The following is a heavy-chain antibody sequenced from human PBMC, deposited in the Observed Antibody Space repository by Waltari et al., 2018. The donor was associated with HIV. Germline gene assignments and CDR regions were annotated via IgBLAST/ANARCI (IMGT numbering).Heavy chain of an antibody. Sequence: QVQLQQWGAGLLKPSEPLSLTCAVYGGSFSGYYWSWIRQPPGKGLEWIGEINHSGSTNYNPSLKSRVTISVDTSKNQFSLKLSSVTAADTAVYYCARRGIVVVPAAIDYWGQGTLVTVSS. CDR2: INHSGST. CDR1: GGSFSGYY. J-gene: IGHJ4*02. D-gene: IGHD2-2*01. V-gene: IGHV4-34*01. CDR3: ARRGIVVVPAAIDY.